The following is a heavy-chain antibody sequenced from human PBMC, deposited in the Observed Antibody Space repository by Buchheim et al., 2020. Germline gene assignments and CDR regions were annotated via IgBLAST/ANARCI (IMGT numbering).Heavy chain of an antibody. CDR2: IKQAGSEK. Sequence: EVQLVESGGGLVQPGGSLRLSCAASGFTFSSYWMSWVRQAPGKGLEWVANIKQAGSEKYYVDSVKGRFTISRDNAKTSLYLQMNSLRAEDTAVYYCARDNYDFWSGYYGYYYGMDVWGQGTT. CDR3: ARDNYDFWSGYYGYYYGMDV. V-gene: IGHV3-7*01. D-gene: IGHD3-3*01. J-gene: IGHJ6*02. CDR1: GFTFSSYW.